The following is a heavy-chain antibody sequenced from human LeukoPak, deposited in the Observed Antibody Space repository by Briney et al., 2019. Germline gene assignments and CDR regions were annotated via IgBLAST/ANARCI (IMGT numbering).Heavy chain of an antibody. V-gene: IGHV3-48*03. Sequence: PGGSLRLTCAASGFTFSSYEMNWVRQAPGKGLEWVSYISSSGSTIYYADSVKGRFTISRDNAKNSLYLQMNSLRAEDTAVYYCARGQWDYGSGSYMAVWFDPWGQGTLVTVSS. J-gene: IGHJ5*02. CDR3: ARGQWDYGSGSYMAVWFDP. CDR1: GFTFSSYE. D-gene: IGHD3-10*01. CDR2: ISSSGSTI.